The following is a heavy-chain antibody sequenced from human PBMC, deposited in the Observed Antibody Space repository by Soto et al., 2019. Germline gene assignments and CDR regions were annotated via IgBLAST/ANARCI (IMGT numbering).Heavy chain of an antibody. Sequence: GGSLRLSCAASGFTFSSYWMSWVRQAPGKGLEWVANIKQDGSEKYYVDSVKGRFTISGDNAKNSLYLQMNSLRAEDTAVYYCARDSRLLWFGEYDYWGQGTLVTVSS. D-gene: IGHD3-10*01. CDR1: GFTFSSYW. CDR2: IKQDGSEK. V-gene: IGHV3-7*03. J-gene: IGHJ4*02. CDR3: ARDSRLLWFGEYDY.